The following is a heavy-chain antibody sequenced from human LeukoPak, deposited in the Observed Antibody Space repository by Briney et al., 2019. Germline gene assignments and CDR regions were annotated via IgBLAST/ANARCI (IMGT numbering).Heavy chain of an antibody. CDR3: AFLTRGDYYYYMDV. V-gene: IGHV3-21*01. CDR1: GFTFTKFW. J-gene: IGHJ6*03. Sequence: GGSLRLSCEASGFTFTKFWMSWVRQAPGKGLEWVSSISSSSSYIYYADSVKGRFTISRDNAKNSLYLQMNSLRAEDTAVYYCAFLTRGDYYYYMDVWGKGTTVTVSS. CDR2: ISSSSSYI. D-gene: IGHD1-14*01.